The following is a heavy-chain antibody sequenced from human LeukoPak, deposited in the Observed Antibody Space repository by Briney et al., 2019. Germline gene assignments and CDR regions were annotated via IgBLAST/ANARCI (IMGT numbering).Heavy chain of an antibody. CDR1: GYTFTSYG. J-gene: IGHJ4*02. D-gene: IGHD3-22*01. CDR3: ARDRYYYDSGYYPYFDY. V-gene: IGHV1-18*01. CDR2: ISAYNGNT. Sequence: ASVKVSCKASGYTFTSYGISWVRQAPGQGLEWMGWISAYNGNTNYAQKLQGRVTMTTDTSTSTAYMELRSLRSDDTAVYYCARDRYYYDSGYYPYFDYWGQGTLVTVSS.